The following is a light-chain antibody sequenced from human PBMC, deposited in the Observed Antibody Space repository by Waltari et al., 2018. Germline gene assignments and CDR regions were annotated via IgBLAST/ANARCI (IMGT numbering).Light chain of an antibody. CDR1: SSDVGNYNL. Sequence: QSGLTQPASVSGSPGQSITISCTGTSSDVGNYNLVSWYQQYPGKAPKRMVYEVTKRTSGVADRFSGSKSGKTASLTIYGLQSEDEADYYCCSYAGLGIYVFGTGTKVTVL. J-gene: IGLJ1*01. CDR2: EVT. V-gene: IGLV2-23*02. CDR3: CSYAGLGIYV.